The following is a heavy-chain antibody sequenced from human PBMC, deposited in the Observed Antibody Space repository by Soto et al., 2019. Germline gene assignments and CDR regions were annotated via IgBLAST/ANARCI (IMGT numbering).Heavy chain of an antibody. V-gene: IGHV3-21*01. CDR2: ISSGSVYI. CDR1: GFTFNSYS. Sequence: EVDLVESGGGLVKPGGSLRLSCAASGFTFNSYSVNWVRQAPGKGLEWVASISSGSVYIDFADSVKGGFTSSRDDVTNSVPLQMDSLRVDDTGIYYCARYDAFKAFELWGQGTMVTVSS. J-gene: IGHJ3*01. D-gene: IGHD1-1*01. CDR3: ARYDAFKAFEL.